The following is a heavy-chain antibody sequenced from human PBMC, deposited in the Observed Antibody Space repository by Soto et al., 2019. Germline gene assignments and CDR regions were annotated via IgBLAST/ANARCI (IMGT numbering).Heavy chain of an antibody. CDR1: GFQFSSYE. Sequence: EVQLAESGGGLVQPGESLRLSCAASGFQFSSYEMNWVRQAPGKGLEWVAHISLSGATIFYADSVKGRFTISRDNTNNSLSLQMNSLRAEDTAIYYCARGAFWYTTSTTDDAFDVWGRGTVVTVSS. D-gene: IGHD6-6*01. CDR3: ARGAFWYTTSTTDDAFDV. J-gene: IGHJ3*01. V-gene: IGHV3-48*03. CDR2: ISLSGATI.